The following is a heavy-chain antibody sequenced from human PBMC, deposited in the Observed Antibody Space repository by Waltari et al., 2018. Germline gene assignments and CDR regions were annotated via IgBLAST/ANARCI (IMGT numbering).Heavy chain of an antibody. D-gene: IGHD6-19*01. CDR2: VFYSGST. Sequence: QLQLQESGPGLVKPSETLSLSCRVSGDSISTSRYYWGWFRQPPGRGLGWIGSVFYSGSTYYNPSLKSRVTMSIDTSKNQISLKLTSVTAADTAVFYCAGGSSSGWYAFWGQGILVTVPS. V-gene: IGHV4-39*01. CDR3: AGGSSSGWYAF. CDR1: GDSISTSRYY. J-gene: IGHJ5*01.